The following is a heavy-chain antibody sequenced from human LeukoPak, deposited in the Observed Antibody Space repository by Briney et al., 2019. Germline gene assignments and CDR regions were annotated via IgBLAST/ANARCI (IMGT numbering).Heavy chain of an antibody. CDR1: GGTFSSYA. D-gene: IGHD2-2*01. CDR2: IIPIFGTA. V-gene: IGHV1-69*05. Sequence: SSVKVSCKASGGTFSSYAISWVRQAPGQGLEWMGGIIPIFGTANYAQKFQGRVTITTDESTSTAYMEPSSLRSEDTAVYYCASFTCSSTSCYESHFDYWGQGTLVTVSS. J-gene: IGHJ4*02. CDR3: ASFTCSSTSCYESHFDY.